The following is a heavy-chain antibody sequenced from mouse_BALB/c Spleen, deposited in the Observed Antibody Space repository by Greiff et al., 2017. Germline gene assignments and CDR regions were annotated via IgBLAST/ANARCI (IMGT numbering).Heavy chain of an antibody. J-gene: IGHJ4*01. CDR2: INPSTGYT. CDR3: ARGDYGAMDY. Sequence: VQGVESGAELAKPGASVKMSCKASGYTFTSYWMHWVKQRPGQGLEWIGYINPSTGYTEYNQKFKDKATLTADKSSSTAYMQLSSLTSEDSAVYYCARGDYGAMDYWGQGTSVTVSS. D-gene: IGHD2-4*01. V-gene: IGHV1-7*01. CDR1: GYTFTSYW.